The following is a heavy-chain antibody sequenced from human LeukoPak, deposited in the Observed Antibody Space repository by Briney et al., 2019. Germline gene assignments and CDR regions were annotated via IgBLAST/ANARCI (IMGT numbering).Heavy chain of an antibody. CDR3: ARGRDYYGSGPLEY. J-gene: IGHJ4*02. CDR2: ISVYNGNT. D-gene: IGHD3-10*01. CDR1: GYTFTSYG. V-gene: IGHV1-18*01. Sequence: ASVKVSCKASGYTFTSYGLSWVRQAPGQGLGWMGWISVYNGNTEYAQKVQGRVTMTTDTSTSTAYMELRGLRSDDTAVYYCARGRDYYGSGPLEYWGQGTLATISS.